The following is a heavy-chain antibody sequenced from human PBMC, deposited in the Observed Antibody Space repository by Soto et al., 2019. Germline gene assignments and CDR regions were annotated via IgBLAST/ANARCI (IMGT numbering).Heavy chain of an antibody. CDR3: AREFEGQSSSWPFDY. D-gene: IGHD6-13*01. J-gene: IGHJ4*02. V-gene: IGHV1-18*01. CDR1: GYTFPTYG. CDR2: ISVYNGFT. Sequence: QVQLVQSGAEVKKPGDSVRVSCRASGYTFPTYGIAWVRKDPGQGLEWLGWISVYNGFTHYAQKFRGRVTVTAETSTSTVYLELRSLTSDETAVSYCAREFEGQSSSWPFDYWGQGTLVTVSS.